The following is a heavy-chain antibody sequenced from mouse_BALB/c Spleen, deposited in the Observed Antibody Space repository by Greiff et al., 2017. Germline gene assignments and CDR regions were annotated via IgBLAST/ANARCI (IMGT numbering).Heavy chain of an antibody. D-gene: IGHD2-1*01. J-gene: IGHJ2*01. V-gene: IGHV2-2*02. CDR1: GFSLTSYG. CDR2: IWSGGST. CDR3: ARSPYGNYWGDYFDY. Sequence: VKLMESGPGLVQPSQSPSITCTVSGFSLTSYGVHWVRQSPGKGLEWLGVIWSGGSTDYNAAFISRLSISKDNSKSQVFFKMNSLQANDTAIYYCARSPYGNYWGDYFDYWGQGTTLTVSS.